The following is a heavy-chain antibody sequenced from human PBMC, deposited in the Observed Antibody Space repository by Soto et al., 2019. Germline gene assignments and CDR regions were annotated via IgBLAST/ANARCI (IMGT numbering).Heavy chain of an antibody. V-gene: IGHV4-31*03. D-gene: IGHD3-22*01. Sequence: SETLSLTCTVSGGSISSGGYYWNWIRQHPGKGLEWIGYIYYIGSTYYNPSLKSRVTISVDTSKNQFSLKVTSVTAADTALYYCARDYFDSSDYTTNWFDPWGQGTLVTVSS. CDR3: ARDYFDSSDYTTNWFDP. J-gene: IGHJ5*02. CDR2: IYYIGST. CDR1: GGSISSGGYY.